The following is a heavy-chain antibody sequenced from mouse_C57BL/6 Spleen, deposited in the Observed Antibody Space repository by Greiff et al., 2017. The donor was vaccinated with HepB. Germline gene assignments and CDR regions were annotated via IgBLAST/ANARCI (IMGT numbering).Heavy chain of an antibody. CDR1: GYTFTSYW. J-gene: IGHJ4*01. D-gene: IGHD2-4*01. V-gene: IGHV1-64*01. CDR3: ARRGYDYGDYYAMHH. CDR2: IHPNSGST. Sequence: QVQLQQPGAELVKPGASVKLSCKASGYTFTSYWMHWVKQRPGQGLEWIGMIHPNSGSTNYNEKFKSKATLTVDKSSSTAYMQLSSLTSEDSAVYYCARRGYDYGDYYAMHHWGQGTSATVSS.